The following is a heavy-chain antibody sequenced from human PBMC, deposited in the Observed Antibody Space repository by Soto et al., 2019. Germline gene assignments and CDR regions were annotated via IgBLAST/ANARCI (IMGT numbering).Heavy chain of an antibody. CDR1: GFTFSTYG. CDR2: ISYDGSNK. J-gene: IGHJ4*02. D-gene: IGHD3-22*01. V-gene: IGHV3-30*18. Sequence: PGGFLRLSCAASGFTFSTYGMHWVRQAPGKGLEWVAGISYDGSNKHYADSVKGRLTISRDNSKNTLYLQMSSLRDEDTAVYYCAKDTYYYDSTGYYVFDDWGQGT. CDR3: AKDTYYYDSTGYYVFDD.